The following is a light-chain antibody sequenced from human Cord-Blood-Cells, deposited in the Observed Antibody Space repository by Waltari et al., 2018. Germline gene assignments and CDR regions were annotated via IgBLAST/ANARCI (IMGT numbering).Light chain of an antibody. Sequence: QSALTQPRSGSGSPGQSVTISCPGTSSDVGGYNYVSCYHQHPGKAPKLMIYDVSKRPSGVPDRFSGSTSASKTSLPISWLQAEDEAAYYCCSSAGSYTSYVFGTGTKVTVL. CDR1: SSDVGGYNY. CDR3: CSSAGSYTSYV. V-gene: IGLV2-11*01. J-gene: IGLJ1*01. CDR2: DVS.